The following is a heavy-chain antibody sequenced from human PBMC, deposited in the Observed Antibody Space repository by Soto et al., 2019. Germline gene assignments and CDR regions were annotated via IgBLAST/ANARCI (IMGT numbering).Heavy chain of an antibody. V-gene: IGHV3-11*01. J-gene: IGHJ4*02. CDR3: ARRNWNDGFDY. D-gene: IGHD1-1*01. Sequence: GGSLRLSCAASGFTFSDYSMTWIRKAPGKGLEWVSYMSGSGVTIYYADSVKGRFIISRDNAKNLLYLQMNSLRAQDTAVYYCARRNWNDGFDYWGQGTPVTVSS. CDR1: GFTFSDYS. CDR2: MSGSGVTI.